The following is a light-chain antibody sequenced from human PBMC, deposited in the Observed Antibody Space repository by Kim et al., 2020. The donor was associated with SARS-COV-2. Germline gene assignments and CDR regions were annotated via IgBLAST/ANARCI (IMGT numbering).Light chain of an antibody. V-gene: IGLV2-14*04. Sequence: GQSVTISCTGTSSDVGGYNYVSWYQQLPGKAPKLMIYDVSKRPAGVSNRFSGSKSGNTASLTISGLQAEDEADYYCSSYTSSSTLVFGGGTQLTVL. J-gene: IGLJ2*01. CDR3: SSYTSSSTLV. CDR2: DVS. CDR1: SSDVGGYNY.